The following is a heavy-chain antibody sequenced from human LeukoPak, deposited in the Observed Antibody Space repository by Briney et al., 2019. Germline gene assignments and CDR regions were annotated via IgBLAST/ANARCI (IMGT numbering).Heavy chain of an antibody. CDR3: ARNTIAARDFDY. CDR2: ISSSSSYI. J-gene: IGHJ4*02. D-gene: IGHD6-6*01. CDR1: GFTFSSYS. Sequence: GGSLRLSCAASGFTFSSYSMNWVRQAPGKGLEWVSSISSSSSYIYYADSVKSRFTISRDNAKNSLYLQMNSLRAEDTAVYYCARNTIAARDFDYWGQGTLVTVSS. V-gene: IGHV3-21*01.